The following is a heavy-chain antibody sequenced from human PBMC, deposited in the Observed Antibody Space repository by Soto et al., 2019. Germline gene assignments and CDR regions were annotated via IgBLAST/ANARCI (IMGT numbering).Heavy chain of an antibody. CDR2: IYYSGST. V-gene: IGHV4-59*01. D-gene: IGHD4-17*01. CDR3: ARGGDYAYYYFDY. J-gene: IGHJ4*02. Sequence: PSETLSLTCTVSGGSISSYYWSWIRQPPGKGLEWIGYIYYSGSTNYNPSLKSRVTISVDTSKNQFSLKLSSVTAADTAVYYCARGGDYAYYYFDYWGQGTLVTVSS. CDR1: GGSISSYY.